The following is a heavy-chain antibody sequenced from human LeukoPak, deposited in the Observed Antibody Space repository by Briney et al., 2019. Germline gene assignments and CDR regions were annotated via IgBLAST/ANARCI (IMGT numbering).Heavy chain of an antibody. CDR1: GFTFSSYG. J-gene: IGHJ4*02. D-gene: IGHD4-17*01. CDR2: IRYDGSNK. CDR3: ASLYGDYERVGY. V-gene: IGHV3-30*02. Sequence: PGGSLRLSCAASGFTFSSYGMHWVRQAPGKGLEWVAFIRYDGSNKYYADSVKGRFTISRDNSKNTLYLQMNSLRAEDTAVYYRASLYGDYERVGYWGQGTLVTVSS.